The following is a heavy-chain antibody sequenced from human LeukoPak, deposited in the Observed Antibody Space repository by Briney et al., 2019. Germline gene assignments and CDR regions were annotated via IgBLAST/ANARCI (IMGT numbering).Heavy chain of an antibody. J-gene: IGHJ4*02. CDR3: ARVTGYMIEDYFDY. CDR2: ITTYNGNT. V-gene: IGHV1-18*01. D-gene: IGHD3-22*01. CDR1: GYTFTSNT. Sequence: GASVKVSCKASGYTFTSNTITWVRQAPGQGLEWMGSITTYNGNTNSAQKFQGRVTMTTDTSTSTAYMELKSLRSDDTAVYYCARVTGYMIEDYFDYWGQGTLVTVSS.